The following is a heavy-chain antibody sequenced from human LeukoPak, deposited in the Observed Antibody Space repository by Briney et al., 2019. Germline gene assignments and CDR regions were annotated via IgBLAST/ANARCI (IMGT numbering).Heavy chain of an antibody. CDR1: GFSFSDYY. D-gene: IGHD5-18*01. Sequence: PGGSLRLSCAASGFSFSDYYMSWIRQAPGKGLEWVSYISSSGSTIYYADSVKGRFTISRDNAKNSLYLQMNSLRAEDTAVYYCARDRPTAMVRPSVADYWGHGTLVTVSS. CDR3: ARDRPTAMVRPSVADY. CDR2: ISSSGSTI. J-gene: IGHJ4*01. V-gene: IGHV3-11*01.